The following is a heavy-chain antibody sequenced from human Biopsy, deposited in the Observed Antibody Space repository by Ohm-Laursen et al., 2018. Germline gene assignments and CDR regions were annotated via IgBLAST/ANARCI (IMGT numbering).Heavy chain of an antibody. CDR1: GGSVTNYY. CDR3: ASGGQWPKPYLRYFDP. V-gene: IGHV4-59*02. CDR2: MYYNERT. Sequence: TLSFTCSVSGGSVTNYYWTWIRQPPGKGLEWIGYMYYNERTYYNPSLRGRVTISVDMSKNQISLRLSSVTAADTAVYYCASGGQWPKPYLRYFDPWGQGTLVTVSS. D-gene: IGHD6-19*01. J-gene: IGHJ5*02.